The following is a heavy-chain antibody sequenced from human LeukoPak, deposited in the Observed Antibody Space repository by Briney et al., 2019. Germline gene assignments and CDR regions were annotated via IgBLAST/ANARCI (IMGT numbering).Heavy chain of an antibody. CDR2: IYTSGST. J-gene: IGHJ5*02. CDR3: VREQLAPIYWFDP. Sequence: PSETLSLTCTVSGGSISSYYWSWIRQPAGKGLEWIGRIYTSGSTYYNPSLKSRVTISVDTSKNQFSLTLSSVTAADTAVYYCVREQLAPIYWFDPWGQGTLVTVSS. V-gene: IGHV4-4*07. D-gene: IGHD6-13*01. CDR1: GGSISSYY.